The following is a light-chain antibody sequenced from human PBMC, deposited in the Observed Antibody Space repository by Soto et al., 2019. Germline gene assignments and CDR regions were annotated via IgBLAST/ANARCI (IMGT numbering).Light chain of an antibody. CDR2: GAS. CDR3: QQSFSIPWT. J-gene: IGKJ1*01. CDR1: QSVSSSY. V-gene: IGKV3-20*01. Sequence: EIVLTQSPDTLSLSPGERATLSCRASQSVSSSYLAWYQQRPGQAPRLLIYGASSRATGIPDRFSGSGSGTDFSLTISRLEPEDFATYSCQQSFSIPWTFGQGTKVDI.